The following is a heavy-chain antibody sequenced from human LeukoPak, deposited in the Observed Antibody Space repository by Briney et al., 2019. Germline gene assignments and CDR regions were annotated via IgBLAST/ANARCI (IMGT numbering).Heavy chain of an antibody. CDR1: GFTFSSYS. J-gene: IGHJ4*02. Sequence: GGSLRLSCAASGFTFSSYSMYWVRQPPGKGLEWVSSISSGSLYIYYADSVRGRFTISRDNAKNSLYLQMNSLRAEDTSVYYCARDLDGGYSYGPPDYWGQGTLVTVSS. CDR3: ARDLDGGYSYGPPDY. D-gene: IGHD5-18*01. CDR2: ISSGSLYI. V-gene: IGHV3-21*01.